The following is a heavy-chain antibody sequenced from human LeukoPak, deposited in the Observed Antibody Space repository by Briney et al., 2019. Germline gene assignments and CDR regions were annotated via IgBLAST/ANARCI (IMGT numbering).Heavy chain of an antibody. Sequence: GGSLRLSCAASGFTFSSYAMSWVRQAPGKGLEWVSAISSSGGSTYYADSVKGRFTISRDNSKNTLYLQMNSLRAEDTAVYYCAKDLNYYGSGPSDFDYWGQGTLVTVSS. J-gene: IGHJ4*02. V-gene: IGHV3-23*01. D-gene: IGHD3-10*01. CDR3: AKDLNYYGSGPSDFDY. CDR1: GFTFSSYA. CDR2: ISSSGGST.